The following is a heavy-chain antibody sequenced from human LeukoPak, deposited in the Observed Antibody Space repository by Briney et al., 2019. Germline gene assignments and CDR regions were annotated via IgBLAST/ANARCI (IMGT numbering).Heavy chain of an antibody. CDR3: ASLGEQWLDYMDV. J-gene: IGHJ6*03. CDR2: INPNSGGT. CDR1: GYTFTGYY. Sequence: GASVKVSCKASGYTFTGYYMHWVRQAPGQGLEWMGWINPNSGGTNYAQTFQGRVTMTRDTSISTAYMELSRLRSDDTAVYYCASLGEQWLDYMDVWGKGTTVTVSS. V-gene: IGHV1-2*02. D-gene: IGHD6-19*01.